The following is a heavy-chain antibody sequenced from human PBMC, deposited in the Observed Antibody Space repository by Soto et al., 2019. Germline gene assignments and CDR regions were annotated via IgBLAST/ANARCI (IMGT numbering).Heavy chain of an antibody. CDR3: ARAMVRGVPPWHFHY. CDR1: GGSISSYY. J-gene: IGHJ4*02. CDR2: IYYSGST. V-gene: IGHV4-59*08. Sequence: SETLSITCTVSGGSISSYYWSWIRQPPGKGLEWIGYIYYSGSTNYNPSLKSRVTISVDTSKNQFSLKLSSVTAADTAVCYCARAMVRGVPPWHFHYWGQGTLVTVST. D-gene: IGHD3-10*01.